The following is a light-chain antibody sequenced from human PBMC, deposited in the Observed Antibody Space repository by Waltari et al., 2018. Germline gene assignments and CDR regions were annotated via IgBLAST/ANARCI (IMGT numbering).Light chain of an antibody. CDR1: NSNIGTNS. V-gene: IGLV1-44*01. J-gene: IGLJ1*01. CDR2: CDD. Sequence: QSVLTQPPSASGTSGQRVTISCSGDNSNIGTNSVDWYQQFPGTAPKLLIYCDDQRPSGVPDRFSGSKSGTSASLAISGLLSEDEADYYCAAWDDSLNGYVFATGTKVTVL. CDR3: AAWDDSLNGYV.